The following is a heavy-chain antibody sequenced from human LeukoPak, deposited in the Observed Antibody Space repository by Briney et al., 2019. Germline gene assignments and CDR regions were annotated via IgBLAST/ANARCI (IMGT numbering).Heavy chain of an antibody. CDR1: GGTSSGYY. V-gene: IGHV4-34*01. D-gene: IGHD6-13*01. J-gene: IGHJ6*03. CDR2: INHSGST. CDR3: ARGPRTYSSSWYYPLDYYYYMDV. Sequence: PSETLSLTCAVYGGTSSGYYWSWIGQAPGKGLVWMGEINHSGSTNYNPSLKSRVTISVDTSKNQFSLKLSSVTAADTAVYYCARGPRTYSSSWYYPLDYYYYMDVWGKGTTVTVSS.